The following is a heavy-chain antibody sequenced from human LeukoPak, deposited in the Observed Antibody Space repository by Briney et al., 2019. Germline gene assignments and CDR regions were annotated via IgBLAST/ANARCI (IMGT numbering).Heavy chain of an antibody. CDR2: IYHSGST. J-gene: IGHJ6*03. D-gene: IGHD4-17*01. Sequence: SETLSLTCTVSGYSISSGYYWGWIRQPPGKGLEWIGSIYHSGSTNYNPSLKSRVTISVDTSKNQFSLKLSSVTAADTAVYYCARHGTLRSRRYYMDVWGKGTTVTISS. V-gene: IGHV4-38-2*02. CDR3: ARHGTLRSRRYYMDV. CDR1: GYSISSGYY.